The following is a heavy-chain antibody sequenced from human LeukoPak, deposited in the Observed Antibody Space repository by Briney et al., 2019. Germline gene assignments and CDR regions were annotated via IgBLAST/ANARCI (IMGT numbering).Heavy chain of an antibody. CDR1: YW. D-gene: IGHD4-23*01. CDR2: IYPGDSDT. V-gene: IGHV5-51*01. J-gene: IGHJ4*02. Sequence: YWSWIRQPPGKGLEWMGIIYPGDSDTRYSPSFQGQVTISADKSISTAYLQWSSLKASDTAMYYCARLRWYRQPLIDYWGQGTLVTVSS. CDR3: ARLRWYRQPLIDY.